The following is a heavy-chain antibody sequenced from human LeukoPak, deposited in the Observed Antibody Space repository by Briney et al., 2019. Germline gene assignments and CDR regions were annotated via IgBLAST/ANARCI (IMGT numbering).Heavy chain of an antibody. CDR3: ARDFGWWGLLSWFDP. D-gene: IGHD1-26*01. V-gene: IGHV1-46*03. CDR1: GYTFTSYY. J-gene: IGHJ5*02. Sequence: ASVKVSCKASGYTFTSYYMHWVRQAPGQGLEWMGIINPSGGSTSYAQKFQGRVTMTRDTSTSTVYMELSSLRSEDTAEYYCARDFGWWGLLSWFDPWGQGTLVTVSS. CDR2: INPSGGST.